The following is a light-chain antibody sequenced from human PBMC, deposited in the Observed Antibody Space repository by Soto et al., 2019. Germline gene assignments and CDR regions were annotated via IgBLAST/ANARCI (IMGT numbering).Light chain of an antibody. CDR1: SSDGGGYNS. J-gene: IGLJ2*01. CDR3: SSYAGRNKLV. V-gene: IGLV2-8*01. CDR2: EVS. Sequence: QSVLTQPPSASGSPGQSVTISCTGTSSDGGGYNSVSWYQQHPGKAPKLVIYEVSKRPSGVPDRFSSSKSRNTASLIVSGLQADEEDYYYCSSYAGRNKLVFGGGAKVNVL.